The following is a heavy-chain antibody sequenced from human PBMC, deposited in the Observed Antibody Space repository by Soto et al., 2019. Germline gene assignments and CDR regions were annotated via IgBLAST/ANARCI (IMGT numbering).Heavy chain of an antibody. D-gene: IGHD2-15*01. CDR1: GFTFSSYA. Sequence: GGSLRLSCAASGFTFSSYAMSWVRQAPGKGLEWVSAISGSGGSTYYADSVKGRFTISRDNSKNTLYLQMNSLRAEDTAVYYCAKDQCSGGSCYVFYYYYYMDVWGKGTTVTVSS. V-gene: IGHV3-23*01. J-gene: IGHJ6*03. CDR2: ISGSGGST. CDR3: AKDQCSGGSCYVFYYYYYMDV.